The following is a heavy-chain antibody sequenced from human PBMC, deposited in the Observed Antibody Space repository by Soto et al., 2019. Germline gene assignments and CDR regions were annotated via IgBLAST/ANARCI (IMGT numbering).Heavy chain of an antibody. D-gene: IGHD2-2*01. CDR1: GDSISSDDYY. CDR3: ASQVPGGFFDY. J-gene: IGHJ4*02. Sequence: VPLQESGPGLVKPSQTLSLTCSVSGDSISSDDYYWNWIRQPPGKGPEWIGYIFYSGSTSYNPSLQRRVTISVDTSRNHFSLKLSSVTAADTAVYYCASQVPGGFFDYWGQGTLVTVSS. V-gene: IGHV4-30-4*01. CDR2: IFYSGST.